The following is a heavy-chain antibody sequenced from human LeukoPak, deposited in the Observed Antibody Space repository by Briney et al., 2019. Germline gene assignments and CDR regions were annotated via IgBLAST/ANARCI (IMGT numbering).Heavy chain of an antibody. J-gene: IGHJ5*02. Sequence: ASVKVSCKVSGYTLTELSMHWVRQAPGKGLEWMGGFDPEDGETIYAQKFQGRVTMTEDTSTDTAYMELSSLRSEDTAVYYCATSYYGSSGYVWFDPWGQGTLVTVSS. CDR2: FDPEDGET. V-gene: IGHV1-24*01. CDR1: GYTLTELS. CDR3: ATSYYGSSGYVWFDP. D-gene: IGHD3-22*01.